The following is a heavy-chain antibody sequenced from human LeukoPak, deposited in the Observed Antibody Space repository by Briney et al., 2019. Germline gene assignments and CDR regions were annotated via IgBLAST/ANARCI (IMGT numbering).Heavy chain of an antibody. CDR1: GFTFSSYA. Sequence: PGGSLRLSCAASGFTFSSYAMHWVRQAPGKGLEWVANIKQGGGERNYVDSVKGRFTISRDDAKNSLYLQMNSLRAEDTAIYYCARGPAYGGRTDYLDYWGQGTLVTVSS. V-gene: IGHV3-7*03. D-gene: IGHD4-23*01. CDR3: ARGPAYGGRTDYLDY. CDR2: IKQGGGER. J-gene: IGHJ4*02.